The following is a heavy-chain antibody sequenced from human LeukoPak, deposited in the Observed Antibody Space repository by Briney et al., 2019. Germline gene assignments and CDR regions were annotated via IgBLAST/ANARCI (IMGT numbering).Heavy chain of an antibody. J-gene: IGHJ6*03. V-gene: IGHV3-21*01. CDR1: GFTFSSYS. Sequence: GGSLRLSCAASGFTFSSYSMNWVRQAPGKGLEWVSSINSSSSYIFYADSVKGRFTISRDNAKNSLYLQMNSLRAEDTAVYYCARDEFQNYDFWSGYSGYYYMDVWGKGTTVTVSS. D-gene: IGHD3-3*01. CDR3: ARDEFQNYDFWSGYSGYYYMDV. CDR2: INSSSSYI.